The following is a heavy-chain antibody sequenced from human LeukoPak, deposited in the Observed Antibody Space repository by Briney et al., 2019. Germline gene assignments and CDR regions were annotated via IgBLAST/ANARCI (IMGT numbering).Heavy chain of an antibody. Sequence: PSETLSLTCTVSGGSISSSSYYWGWIRQPPGKGLEWIGSIYYSGSTYYNPSLKSRVTISVDTSKNQFSLKLSSVTAADTAVYYCARDSCTGIVGATCFDYWGQGTLVTVSS. CDR3: ARDSCTGIVGATCFDY. V-gene: IGHV4-39*07. J-gene: IGHJ4*02. CDR2: IYYSGST. D-gene: IGHD1-26*01. CDR1: GGSISSSSYY.